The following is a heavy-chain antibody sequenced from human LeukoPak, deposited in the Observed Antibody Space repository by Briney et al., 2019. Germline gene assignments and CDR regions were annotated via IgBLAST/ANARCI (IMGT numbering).Heavy chain of an antibody. CDR2: INPNSGGT. CDR1: GYTFTGYY. CDR3: ASPAVDSYVTPSQRARYYYYYYGMDV. D-gene: IGHD5-18*01. V-gene: IGHV1-2*02. Sequence: ASVKVSCKASGYTFTGYYIHWVRQAPGQGLEWMGWINPNSGGTNYAQKFQGGVTMTRDTSISTAYMELSRLRSDDTAVYYCASPAVDSYVTPSQRARYYYYYYGMDVWGQGTTVTVSS. J-gene: IGHJ6*02.